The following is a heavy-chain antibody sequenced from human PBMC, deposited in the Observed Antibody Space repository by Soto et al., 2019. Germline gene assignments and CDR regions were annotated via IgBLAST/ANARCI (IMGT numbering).Heavy chain of an antibody. Sequence: GASVKVSCKASGYTLTSYDINWVRQATGQGLEWMGWMNPNSGNTGYAQKFQGRVTMTRNTSISTAYMELSSLRSGDTAVYYCARAHEYSSWYDLNYYYYMDVWGKGTTVTVSS. J-gene: IGHJ6*03. CDR3: ARAHEYSSWYDLNYYYYMDV. CDR2: MNPNSGNT. V-gene: IGHV1-8*01. D-gene: IGHD6-13*01. CDR1: GYTLTSYD.